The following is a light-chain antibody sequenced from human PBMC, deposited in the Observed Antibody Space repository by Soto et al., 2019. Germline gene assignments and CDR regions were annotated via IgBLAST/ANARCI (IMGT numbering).Light chain of an antibody. Sequence: QSALTHPASLSGSPGQSITVSCTGTSSDVGSYEFVSWYQQHPGKAPKLIIYEAIKRPSGVSNRFSGTKSGNTASLTISGLQAEDEAEYYCCSYAGSTTFYVFGSGTKVTVL. CDR3: CSYAGSTTFYV. J-gene: IGLJ1*01. V-gene: IGLV2-23*01. CDR1: SSDVGSYEF. CDR2: EAI.